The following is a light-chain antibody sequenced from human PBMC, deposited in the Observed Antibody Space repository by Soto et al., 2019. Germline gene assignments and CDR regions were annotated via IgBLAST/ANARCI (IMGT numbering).Light chain of an antibody. Sequence: EKVMTQSSATLSMSPGERATLSCRASQSVSSYLAWYQQKPGQAPRLLIYGASTRATGIPARFSGSGSGTEFTLTISSLQSEDFAVYYCQQYNNWPSWTFGQGTKVEIK. V-gene: IGKV3-15*01. CDR1: QSVSSY. J-gene: IGKJ1*01. CDR3: QQYNNWPSWT. CDR2: GAS.